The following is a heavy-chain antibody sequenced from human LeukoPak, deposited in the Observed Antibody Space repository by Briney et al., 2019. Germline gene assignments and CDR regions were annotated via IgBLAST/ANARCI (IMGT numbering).Heavy chain of an antibody. V-gene: IGHV4-59*10. J-gene: IGHJ3*02. CDR2: IYTSGST. CDR1: GGSFSGYY. Sequence: SETLSLTCAVYGGSFSGYYWSWIRQPAGKGLEWIGRIYTSGSTNYNPSLKSRVTMSVDTSKNQFSLKLSSVTAADTAVYYCARSAMMGAFDIWGQGTMVTVSS. CDR3: ARSAMMGAFDI. D-gene: IGHD5-18*01.